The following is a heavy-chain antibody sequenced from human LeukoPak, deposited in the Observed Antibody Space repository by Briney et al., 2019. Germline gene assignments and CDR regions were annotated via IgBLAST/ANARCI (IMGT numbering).Heavy chain of an antibody. CDR1: GFTFSDYW. CDR2: IKEDGSEI. V-gene: IGHV3-7*01. D-gene: IGHD1-1*01. CDR3: AVERRQFFTANWPY. J-gene: IGHJ4*01. Sequence: GGSLRLSCAASGFTFSDYWMTWVRQAPGKGLEWVANIKEDGSEIFYADSVRGRFTLSRDNAENSLFLQMSSLRAEDTAVYYCAVERRQFFTANWPYWGHGTLVTVST.